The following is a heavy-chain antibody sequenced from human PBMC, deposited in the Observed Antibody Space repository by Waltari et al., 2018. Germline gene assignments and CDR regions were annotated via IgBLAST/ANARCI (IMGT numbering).Heavy chain of an antibody. CDR1: GGSFSGYY. CDR3: ATRGAPLLWFGESLPLGMDV. J-gene: IGHJ6*02. Sequence: QVQLQQWGAGLLKPSETLSLTCAVYGGSFSGYYCSWIRQPPGKGLEWIGEINHSGSTNYNPSLKSRVTISVDTSKNQFSLKLSSVTAADTAVYYCATRGAPLLWFGESLPLGMDVWGQGTTVTVSS. D-gene: IGHD3-10*01. V-gene: IGHV4-34*01. CDR2: INHSGST.